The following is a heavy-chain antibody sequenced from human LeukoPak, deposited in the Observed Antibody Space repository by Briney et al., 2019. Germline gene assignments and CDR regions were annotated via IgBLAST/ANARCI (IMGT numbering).Heavy chain of an antibody. CDR2: ISGSGGST. CDR3: AKVAFDYQRFDY. V-gene: IGHV3-23*01. D-gene: IGHD2-2*01. CDR1: GFTFSSYA. Sequence: PGGSLRLPCAASGFTFSSYAMSWARQAPGKGLEWVSAISGSGGSTYYADSVKGRFTISRDNSKNTLYLQMNSLRAEDTAVYYCAKVAFDYQRFDYWGQGTLVTVSS. J-gene: IGHJ4*02.